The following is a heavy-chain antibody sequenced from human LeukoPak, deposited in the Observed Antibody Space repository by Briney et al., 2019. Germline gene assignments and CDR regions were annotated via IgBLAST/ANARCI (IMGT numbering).Heavy chain of an antibody. CDR1: GGSFSGYY. J-gene: IGHJ6*03. CDR2: INHSGST. CDR3: ARLGYCSGGSCYSNLDYYYYYMDV. Sequence: SETLSLTCAVYGGSFSGYYWSWIRQPPGKGLEWIGEINHSGSTNYNPSLKSRVTISVDTSKNQFSLKLSSVTAADTAVYYCARLGYCSGGSCYSNLDYYYYYMDVWGKGTTVTISS. D-gene: IGHD2-15*01. V-gene: IGHV4-34*01.